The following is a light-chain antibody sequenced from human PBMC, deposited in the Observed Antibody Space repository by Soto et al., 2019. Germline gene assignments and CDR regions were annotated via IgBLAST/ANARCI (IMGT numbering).Light chain of an antibody. Sequence: DIQLTQSPSFLSASVGDRVTITCPASQGIINYLASYQRKPGKAPKLLIYTASTLQSGVPSRFSGSGSGTEFTLTISSLQPEDFATYYCQQLNSYPLTFGGGTKVEIK. CDR2: TAS. CDR3: QQLNSYPLT. J-gene: IGKJ4*01. V-gene: IGKV1-9*01. CDR1: QGIINY.